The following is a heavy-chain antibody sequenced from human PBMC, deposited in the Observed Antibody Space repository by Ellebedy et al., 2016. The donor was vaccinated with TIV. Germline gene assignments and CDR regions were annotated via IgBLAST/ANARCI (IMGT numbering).Heavy chain of an antibody. Sequence: GASLKISCKGSRYRFTSYWISWVRQKPGKGLEWMGRIHPSESDTDYRPSFRGHVTMSVAKSISFAFLQWSSLQASDTAMYYCAGRGDSDFDSWGQGTVVTVSP. CDR1: RYRFTSYW. V-gene: IGHV5-10-1*01. J-gene: IGHJ4*02. D-gene: IGHD4-17*01. CDR2: IHPSESDT. CDR3: AGRGDSDFDS.